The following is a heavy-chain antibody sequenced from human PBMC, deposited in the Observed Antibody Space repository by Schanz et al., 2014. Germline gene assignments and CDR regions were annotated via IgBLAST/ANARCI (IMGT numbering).Heavy chain of an antibody. Sequence: QVQLVQSGAAVKKPGSSVKVSCKASGGPFSSYAFSWVRQAPGQGLEWMGKIIPILGMENYAQKFQGRVTITADISTSTAYIDLSSLRSDDTAVYYCARDIQYHYDTSGPVGAFDIWGQGTVVTVSS. D-gene: IGHD3-22*01. CDR2: IIPILGME. CDR1: GGPFSSYA. CDR3: ARDIQYHYDTSGPVGAFDI. V-gene: IGHV1-69*04. J-gene: IGHJ3*02.